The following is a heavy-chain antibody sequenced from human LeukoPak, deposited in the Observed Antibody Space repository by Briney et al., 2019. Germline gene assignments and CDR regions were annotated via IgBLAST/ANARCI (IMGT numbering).Heavy chain of an antibody. CDR3: ARDFSAYYYDSSGYADAFDI. D-gene: IGHD3-22*01. Sequence: GGSLRLSCAASGFTFSGYYMSWIRQAPGKGLERVSYISSSGSTIYYADSVKGRFTISRDNAKNSLYLQMNSLRAEDTAVYYCARDFSAYYYDSSGYADAFDIWGQGTMVTVSS. CDR2: ISSSGSTI. V-gene: IGHV3-11*01. J-gene: IGHJ3*02. CDR1: GFTFSGYY.